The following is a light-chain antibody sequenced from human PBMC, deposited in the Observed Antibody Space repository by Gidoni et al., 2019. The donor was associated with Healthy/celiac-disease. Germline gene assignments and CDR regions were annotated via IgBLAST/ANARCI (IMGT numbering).Light chain of an antibody. J-gene: IGKJ1*01. V-gene: IGKV4-1*01. CDR2: WAS. Sequence: VMTQSPDSLAVSLGERATINCKSSQSVLYSSNNKNYLAWYQQKPGQPPKLLIYWASTRESGVPDRFSGSGSGTDFTLTISSLQAEDVAVYYCQQYYSTPQTFGQGTKVEIK. CDR1: QSVLYSSNNKNY. CDR3: QQYYSTPQT.